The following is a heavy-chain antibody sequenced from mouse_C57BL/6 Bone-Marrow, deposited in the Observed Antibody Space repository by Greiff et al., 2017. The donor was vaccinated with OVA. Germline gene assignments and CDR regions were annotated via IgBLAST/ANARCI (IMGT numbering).Heavy chain of an antibody. CDR2: IDPETGGT. Sequence: VKLVESGAELVWPGASVTLSCKASGYTFTDYEMHWVKQTPVHGLEWIGAIDPETGGTAYNQKFKGKAILTADKSSSTAYMELRSLTSEDSAVYYCTIRQYGYDPVMDYWGQGTSVTVSS. D-gene: IGHD2-2*01. J-gene: IGHJ4*01. CDR3: TIRQYGYDPVMDY. V-gene: IGHV1-15*01. CDR1: GYTFTDYE.